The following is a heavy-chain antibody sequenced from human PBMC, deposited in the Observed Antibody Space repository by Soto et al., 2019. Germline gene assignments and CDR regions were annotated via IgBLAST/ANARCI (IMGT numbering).Heavy chain of an antibody. J-gene: IGHJ4*02. Sequence: SETLSLTCTVSGGSISSFYWGWVRQPPGKGLEWIGYIYYSGSTNYNPSLKSRVTISVDTSKNQFSLKLSSVTAADTAVYYCARRYSSSFEYWGQGTLVTVSS. CDR1: GGSISSFY. CDR3: ARRYSSSFEY. D-gene: IGHD6-13*01. CDR2: IYYSGST. V-gene: IGHV4-59*08.